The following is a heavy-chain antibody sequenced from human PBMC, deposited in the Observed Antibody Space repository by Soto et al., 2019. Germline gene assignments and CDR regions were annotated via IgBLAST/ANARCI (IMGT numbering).Heavy chain of an antibody. D-gene: IGHD3-3*01. V-gene: IGHV3-7*05. CDR2: IKQDGSEK. Sequence: GSLRLSCAASGFTFSSYWMSWVRQAPGKGLEWVANIKQDGSEKYYVDSVKGRFTISRDNAKNSLYLQMNSLRAEDTAVYYCARDSHQRVTIFGVETYYYYYGMDVWGQGTTVTVSS. CDR1: GFTFSSYW. CDR3: ARDSHQRVTIFGVETYYYYYGMDV. J-gene: IGHJ6*02.